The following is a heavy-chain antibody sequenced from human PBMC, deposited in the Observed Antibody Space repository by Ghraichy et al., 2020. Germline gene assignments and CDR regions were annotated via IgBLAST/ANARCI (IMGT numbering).Heavy chain of an antibody. CDR1: GGSISSSSYY. CDR2: SYYSGST. V-gene: IGHV4-39*07. Sequence: SETLSLTCTVSGGSISSSSYYWGWIRQPPGKGREWIGSSYYSGSTYYNPSLKSRVTISVDTSKNQFSLKLSSVTAADTAVYYCASEPSPTMVIVVVPAAIRSFDIWGQRTMVTVSS. D-gene: IGHD2-2*03. J-gene: IGHJ3*02. CDR3: ASEPSPTMVIVVVPAAIRSFDI.